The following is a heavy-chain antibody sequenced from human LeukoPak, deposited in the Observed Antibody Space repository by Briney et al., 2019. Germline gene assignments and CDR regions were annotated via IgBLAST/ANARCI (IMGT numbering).Heavy chain of an antibody. CDR1: GYAFTSHY. D-gene: IGHD6-13*01. Sequence: ASVKVSCKASGYAFTSHYMNWVRQAPGQGLEWMGIINPNDGSIGYAQKFQGRVTMTRNTSISTAYMELSSLRSEDTAVYYCARGRYSSTDYWGQGTLVTVSS. V-gene: IGHV1-46*01. CDR3: ARGRYSSTDY. CDR2: INPNDGSI. J-gene: IGHJ4*02.